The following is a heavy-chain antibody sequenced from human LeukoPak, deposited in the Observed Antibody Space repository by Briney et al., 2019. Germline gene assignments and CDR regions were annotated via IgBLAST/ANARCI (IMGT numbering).Heavy chain of an antibody. CDR1: GFTFSSYS. J-gene: IGHJ4*02. V-gene: IGHV3-21*01. D-gene: IGHD6-13*01. CDR3: VRWYSSSWDSYYFDY. CDR2: ISSSSSYI. Sequence: GGSLRLSCAASGFTFSSYSMNWVRQAPGKGLEWVSSISSSSSYIYYADSVKGRFTIPRDNAKNSLDLQMNSLRAEDTAVYYCVRWYSSSWDSYYFDYWGQGTLVTVSS.